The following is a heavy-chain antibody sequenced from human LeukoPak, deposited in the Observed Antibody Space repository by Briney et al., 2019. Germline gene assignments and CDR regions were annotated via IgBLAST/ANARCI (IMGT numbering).Heavy chain of an antibody. CDR3: ARNSYGHLNWFDP. V-gene: IGHV4-59*01. D-gene: IGHD3-10*01. Sequence: SETLSLTCTVSGGSIISYYWSWIRQPPGKGLEWIGYIYYSGSTNYNPSLKSRVTISVDTSKNQFSLKLSSVTAADTAVYYCARNSYGHLNWFDPWGQGTLVAVSS. J-gene: IGHJ5*02. CDR1: GGSIISYY. CDR2: IYYSGST.